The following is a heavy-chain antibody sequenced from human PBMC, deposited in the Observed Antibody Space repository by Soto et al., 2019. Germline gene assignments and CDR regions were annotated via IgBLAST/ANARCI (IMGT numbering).Heavy chain of an antibody. CDR2: ISAYNGNT. V-gene: IGHV1-18*01. CDR1: GYTFTSYG. CDR3: ARSITIFGVVINGLDV. Sequence: QVRLVQSGAEVKKPGASVKVSCKASGYTFTSYGISWVRQAPGQGLEWMGWISAYNGNTNYAQKLQGRVTMTTDTSTSTAYMELRSLRSDDTAVYYCARSITIFGVVINGLDVWGQGTTVTVSS. D-gene: IGHD3-3*01. J-gene: IGHJ6*02.